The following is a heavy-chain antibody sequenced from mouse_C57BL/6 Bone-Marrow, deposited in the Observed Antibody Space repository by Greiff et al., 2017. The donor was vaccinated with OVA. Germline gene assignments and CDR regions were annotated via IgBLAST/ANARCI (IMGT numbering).Heavy chain of an antibody. J-gene: IGHJ2*01. Sequence: EVKLMESGAELVRPGASVKLSCTASGFNIKDDYMHWVKQRPEQGLEWIGWIDPENGDTEYASKFQGKATITADTSSNTAYLQLSSLTSEDTAVYYCTLTGTYYFDYWGQGTTLTVSS. D-gene: IGHD4-1*01. CDR1: GFNIKDDY. V-gene: IGHV14-4*01. CDR2: IDPENGDT. CDR3: TLTGTYYFDY.